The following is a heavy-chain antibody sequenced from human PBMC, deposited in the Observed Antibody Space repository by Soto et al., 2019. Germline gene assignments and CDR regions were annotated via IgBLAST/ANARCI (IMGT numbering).Heavy chain of an antibody. CDR1: GYSFFSYY. Sequence: ASVKVSCKASGYSFFSYYIQWVRPAPGQGLEWMGRLLASGGNTDYAQRFRGRISMTRDTSTTNTVSLELTSLTSDDTAVYYCARGGATLIGLIDSWSQGTCVTGSS. CDR2: LLASGGNT. D-gene: IGHD2-8*01. V-gene: IGHV1-46*03. J-gene: IGHJ5*01. CDR3: ARGGATLIGLIDS.